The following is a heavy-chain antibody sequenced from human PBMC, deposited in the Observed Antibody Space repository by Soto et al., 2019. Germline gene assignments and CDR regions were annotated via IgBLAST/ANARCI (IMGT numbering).Heavy chain of an antibody. J-gene: IGHJ6*02. Sequence: ASVKVSCKASGDTFTSYYMHWVRQAPGQGLEWMGIINPNSGGTNYAQKFQGWVTMTRDTSISTAYMELSRLRSDDTAVYYCARDSHDFWSGYYGSSYYYYGMDVWGQGTTVTVSS. CDR2: INPNSGGT. CDR3: ARDSHDFWSGYYGSSYYYYGMDV. CDR1: GDTFTSYY. V-gene: IGHV1-2*04. D-gene: IGHD3-3*01.